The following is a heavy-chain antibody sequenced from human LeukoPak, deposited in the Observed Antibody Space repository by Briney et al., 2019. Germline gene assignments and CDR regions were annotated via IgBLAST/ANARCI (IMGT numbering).Heavy chain of an antibody. D-gene: IGHD2-2*01. CDR1: GFTLRSYW. Sequence: GGSLRLSCAGSGFTLRSYWMSWVRQAPGRGLEWVANIKEDGSEKYYVDSVKGRFTISRDNANNSLYLQMNTLRAEDTAVYYCARDRFCITTNCYSDYWGQRTLVTVSP. J-gene: IGHJ4*02. V-gene: IGHV3-7*05. CDR2: IKEDGSEK. CDR3: ARDRFCITTNCYSDY.